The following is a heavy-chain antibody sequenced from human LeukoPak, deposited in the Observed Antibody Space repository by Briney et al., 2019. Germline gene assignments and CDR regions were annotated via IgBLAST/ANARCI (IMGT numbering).Heavy chain of an antibody. J-gene: IGHJ4*02. CDR2: INQDGSEK. CDR1: GFTFSSYW. Sequence: GGSLRLSCAASGFTFSSYWMSWVRQAPGKGLEWVANINQDGSEKYYVDSVKGRFTISRDNAKNSLYLQMNSLRAEDTAVYYCARVRARSYCSSTSCYGYWGQGTLVTVSS. CDR3: ARVRARSYCSSTSCYGY. V-gene: IGHV3-7*01. D-gene: IGHD2-2*01.